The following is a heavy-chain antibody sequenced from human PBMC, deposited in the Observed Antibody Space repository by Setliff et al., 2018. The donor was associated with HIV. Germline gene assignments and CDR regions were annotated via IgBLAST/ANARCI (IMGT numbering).Heavy chain of an antibody. V-gene: IGHV1-18*01. D-gene: IGHD1-26*01. J-gene: IGHJ6*03. CDR3: ARDRVGAKDYYYMDV. CDR1: GYAFTSYG. Sequence: ASVKVSCKASGYAFTSYGFSWVRQAPGQGLEWMGWISVYNGNTNYAQKVQGRVTMTTDTSTSTAYMELRSLRSDDTAVYYCARDRVGAKDYYYMDVWGKGPTGTVSS. CDR2: ISVYNGNT.